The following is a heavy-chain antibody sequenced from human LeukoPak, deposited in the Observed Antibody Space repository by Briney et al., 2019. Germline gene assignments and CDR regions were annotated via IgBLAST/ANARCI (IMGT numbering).Heavy chain of an antibody. D-gene: IGHD6-13*01. J-gene: IGHJ4*02. CDR2: ISSNGGST. CDR3: ARGGRAAGFDY. V-gene: IGHV3-64*01. CDR1: GFTFSSYA. Sequence: GGSLRLSCAASGFTFSSYAMHWVRQAPGKGRENVSAISSNGGSTYYANSVKGRFTISRDNSKNTLYLQMGSLRAKDMAVYYCARGGRAAGFDYWGQGTLVTVSS.